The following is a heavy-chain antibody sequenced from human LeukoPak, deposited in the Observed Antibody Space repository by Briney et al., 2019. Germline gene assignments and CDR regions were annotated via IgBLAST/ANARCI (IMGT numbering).Heavy chain of an antibody. D-gene: IGHD3-22*01. Sequence: GGSLRLSCAASGFTFSNYWMSWVRQAPGKGLEWVANIKQDGSEKYYVDSVKGRFTISRDNAKDSLYLQMNSLRAEDTAVYYCARFTITMTVVVPNFEYWGQGTLVTVSS. V-gene: IGHV3-7*01. J-gene: IGHJ4*02. CDR2: IKQDGSEK. CDR3: ARFTITMTVVVPNFEY. CDR1: GFTFSNYW.